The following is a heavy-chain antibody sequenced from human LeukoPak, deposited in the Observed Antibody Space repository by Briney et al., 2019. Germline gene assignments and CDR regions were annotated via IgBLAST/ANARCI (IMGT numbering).Heavy chain of an antibody. D-gene: IGHD1-20*01. CDR1: GFTFSSYA. CDR2: ISYDGSNK. J-gene: IGHJ6*02. V-gene: IGHV3-30-3*01. Sequence: GGSLRLSCAASGFTFSSYAMHWVRQAPGKGLEWVAVISYDGSNKYYADSVKGRFTISRDNAKNSLYPQMNSLRAEDTAVYYCARDQVPYNWNFYYYGMDVWGQGTTVTVSS. CDR3: ARDQVPYNWNFYYYGMDV.